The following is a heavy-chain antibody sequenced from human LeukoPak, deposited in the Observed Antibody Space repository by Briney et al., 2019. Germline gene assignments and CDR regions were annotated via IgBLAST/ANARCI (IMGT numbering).Heavy chain of an antibody. CDR3: ASTKDGMDV. V-gene: IGHV3-21*01. CDR2: ISSSSSYI. J-gene: IGHJ6*02. CDR1: GFGFNNFD. D-gene: IGHD2-2*01. Sequence: GGSLRLSCVVSGFGFNNFDMNWVRQAPGKGLEWVSSISSSSSYIYYADSVKGRFTISRDNAKNSLYLQMNSLRAEDTAVYYCASTKDGMDVWGQGTTVTVSS.